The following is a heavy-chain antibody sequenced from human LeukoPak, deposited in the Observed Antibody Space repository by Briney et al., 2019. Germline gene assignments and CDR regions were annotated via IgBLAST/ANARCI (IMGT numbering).Heavy chain of an antibody. CDR1: GFTFSSYS. D-gene: IGHD5-12*01. V-gene: IGHV3-21*04. J-gene: IGHJ5*02. CDR2: ISSSSSYI. CDR3: AREDIVATIANWFDP. Sequence: GGSLRLSCAASGFTFSSYSMNWVRQAPGKGLEWVSSISSSSSYIYYADSVKGRFTISRDNAKNSLYLQMNSLRSEDTAVYYCAREDIVATIANWFDPWGQGTLVTVSS.